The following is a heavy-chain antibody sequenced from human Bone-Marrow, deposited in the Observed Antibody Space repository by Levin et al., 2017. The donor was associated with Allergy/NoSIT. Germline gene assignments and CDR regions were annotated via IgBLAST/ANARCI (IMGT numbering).Heavy chain of an antibody. D-gene: IGHD3-9*01. V-gene: IGHV1-69*13. CDR2: IIPILQTT. Sequence: SVKVSCKASGGTFMTYGITWVRQAPGQGLEWMGGIIPILQTTKYAQKFQGRLTITADESTSTAYMELSSLKSEDTAIYYCARDRYSDTSGRVFESGDWGQGTLVSVSS. J-gene: IGHJ4*02. CDR1: GGTFMTYG. CDR3: ARDRYSDTSGRVFESGD.